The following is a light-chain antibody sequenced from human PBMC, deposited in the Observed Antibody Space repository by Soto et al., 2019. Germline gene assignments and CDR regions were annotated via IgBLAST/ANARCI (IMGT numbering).Light chain of an antibody. CDR1: SSDVGAYDY. J-gene: IGLJ1*01. V-gene: IGLV2-14*03. CDR3: SSFTTSTFYV. Sequence: QSALTQPASVSGSPGQSITISCTGTSSDVGAYDYVSWYQQHPGEVPKLMIFDVSDRPSGVSNRFSGSKSGNTASLTISGLLAEDEADYYCSSFTTSTFYVFGTGTKLTVL. CDR2: DVS.